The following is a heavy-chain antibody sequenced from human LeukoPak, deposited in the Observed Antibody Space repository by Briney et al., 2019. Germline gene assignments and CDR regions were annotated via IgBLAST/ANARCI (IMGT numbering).Heavy chain of an antibody. CDR1: GGSINSYH. J-gene: IGHJ4*02. CDR3: ARVFYGGSLGFDY. Sequence: PSETLSLTCTVSGGSINSYHWSWIRQSPGKGLEWIGYIYYTGSTNYSPSLKSRVTMSVDTSKNRFSLNLTSVTAADTAVYYCARVFYGGSLGFDYWGQGTLVIVPS. CDR2: IYYTGST. V-gene: IGHV4-59*01. D-gene: IGHD4-23*01.